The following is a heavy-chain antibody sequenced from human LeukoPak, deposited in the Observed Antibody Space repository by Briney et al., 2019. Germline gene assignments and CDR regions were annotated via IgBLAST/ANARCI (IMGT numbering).Heavy chain of an antibody. CDR1: NYTINSYN. J-gene: IGHJ2*01. Sequence: AETLTLTCTASNYTINSYNWGWLRQPAGKGLEWIWPISTSGTTNYNPSLKSRVIISVSKSNNQFSLQLSSVTAADTAVYYCGSGCNGSYWDFDLRGRGTMITVSS. CDR2: ISTSGTT. CDR3: GSGCNGSYWDFDL. V-gene: IGHV4-4*07. D-gene: IGHD2/OR15-2a*01.